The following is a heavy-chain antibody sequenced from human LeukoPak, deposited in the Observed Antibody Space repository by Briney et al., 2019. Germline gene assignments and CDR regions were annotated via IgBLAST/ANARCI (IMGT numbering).Heavy chain of an antibody. J-gene: IGHJ4*02. D-gene: IGHD6-19*01. CDR2: INPNSGGT. CDR3: AREDSSGWLTYFDY. V-gene: IGHV1-2*02. CDR1: GYTFTGYY. Sequence: GGSLRLSCAASGYTFTGYYMHWVRQAPGQGLEWMGWINPNSGGTNYAQKFQGRVTMTRDTSISTAYMELSRLRSDDTAVYYCAREDSSGWLTYFDYWGQGTLVTVSS.